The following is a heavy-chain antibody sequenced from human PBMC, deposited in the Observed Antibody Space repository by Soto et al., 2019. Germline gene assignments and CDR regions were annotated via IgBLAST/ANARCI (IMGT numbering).Heavy chain of an antibody. CDR1: GGTFSRPA. J-gene: IGHJ4*02. D-gene: IGHD3-22*01. Sequence: QVQLVQSGAEVRKPGSSVKVSCKASGGTFSRPAISWVRQAPGQGLEWMGGIIPIFGTANHTQKFQGTVTIMADECTITVYMELSSLRSEDTAMYYCARGWGYDSNGYYYAYWGQGTLVIVSS. CDR3: ARGWGYDSNGYYYAY. V-gene: IGHV1-69*01. CDR2: IIPIFGTA.